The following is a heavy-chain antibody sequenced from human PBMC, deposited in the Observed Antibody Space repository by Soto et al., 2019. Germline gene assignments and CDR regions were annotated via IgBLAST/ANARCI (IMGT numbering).Heavy chain of an antibody. D-gene: IGHD5-12*01. CDR1: GFTFSIYA. Sequence: EKQLVESGGALAQPGGSLRLSCVGSGFTFSIYALTWVRQAPGKGLEWVSLITNNGDTTFFGDSVKGRFSISRDNSKNTLYLQLENLIAEDTAVYYCAMSAGYGGAFDVWGQGTMVAVSS. CDR2: ITNNGDTT. J-gene: IGHJ3*01. V-gene: IGHV3-23*04. CDR3: AMSAGYGGAFDV.